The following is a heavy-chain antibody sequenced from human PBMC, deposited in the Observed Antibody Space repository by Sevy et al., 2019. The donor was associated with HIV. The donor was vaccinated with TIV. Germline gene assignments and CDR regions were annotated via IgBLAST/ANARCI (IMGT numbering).Heavy chain of an antibody. J-gene: IGHJ4*02. CDR1: GFAFRTFW. CDR3: AKQRGWICSHDVCSPYYSDS. V-gene: IGHV3-7*01. D-gene: IGHD5-12*01. CDR2: IKQDGSVK. Sequence: GGSLRLSCAASGFAFRTFWMSWVRQAPGKGLGGVANIKQDGSVKYYMDSVKGRFTISRDNAKNWLYLQMSSLTVEDTAVYYCAKQRGWICSHDVCSPYYSDSWGQGTLVTVSS.